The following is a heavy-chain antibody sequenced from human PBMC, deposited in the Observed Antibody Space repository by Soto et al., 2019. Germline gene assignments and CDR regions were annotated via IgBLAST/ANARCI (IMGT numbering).Heavy chain of an antibody. D-gene: IGHD6-13*01. CDR2: ISYDGSNK. CDR3: ALTPGIAVAANY. V-gene: IGHV3-30-3*01. Sequence: GGSLRLSCAASGFTFSSYAMHWVRQAPGKGLEWVAVISYDGSNKYYADSVKGRFTISRDNSKNTLYLQMNSLRAEDTAVYYCALTPGIAVAANYWGQGTLVTVSS. J-gene: IGHJ4*02. CDR1: GFTFSSYA.